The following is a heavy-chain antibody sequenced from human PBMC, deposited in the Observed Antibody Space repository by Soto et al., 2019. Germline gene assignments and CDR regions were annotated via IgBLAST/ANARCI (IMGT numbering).Heavy chain of an antibody. Sequence: EVQLLESGGGLVQPGGSLRLSCAASGFTFSSYAMRWVRQAPVKGLEWVSAISGSGDSTYYADSVKGRFTISRDNSKNTLYLQMNSLRAEDTAVCYCARRGSGSYYDYWGQGTLVTVSS. J-gene: IGHJ4*02. CDR3: ARRGSGSYYDY. CDR1: GFTFSSYA. V-gene: IGHV3-23*01. D-gene: IGHD1-26*01. CDR2: ISGSGDST.